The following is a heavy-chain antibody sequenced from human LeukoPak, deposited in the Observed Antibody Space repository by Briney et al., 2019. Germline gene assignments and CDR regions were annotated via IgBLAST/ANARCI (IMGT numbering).Heavy chain of an antibody. J-gene: IGHJ6*03. D-gene: IGHD1-14*01. Sequence: GASVKVSCKASGYTFDIYGIAWVRQAPGQGLEWMGWIATYNGKTDYAQNLQSRVTMTTDLSTGTAYMELRSLRSDDTAVYYCARVYNSYYYYMDVWGKGTPVTVSS. V-gene: IGHV1-18*01. CDR2: IATYNGKT. CDR1: GYTFDIYG. CDR3: ARVYNSYYYYMDV.